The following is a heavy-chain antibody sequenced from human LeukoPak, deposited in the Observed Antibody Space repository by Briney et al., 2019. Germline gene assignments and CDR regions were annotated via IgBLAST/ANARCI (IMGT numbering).Heavy chain of an antibody. Sequence: GGSLRLSCESSGFTFTTYSMTWVRQAPGKGLEWVSIISSGSSAIFSADSVKGRFTISRDNSKNTLYLQMNSLRAEDTAVYYCAKGYSSSWDYYFDYWGQGTLVTVSS. CDR1: GFTFTTYS. CDR2: ISSGSSAI. D-gene: IGHD6-13*01. J-gene: IGHJ4*02. CDR3: AKGYSSSWDYYFDY. V-gene: IGHV3-48*01.